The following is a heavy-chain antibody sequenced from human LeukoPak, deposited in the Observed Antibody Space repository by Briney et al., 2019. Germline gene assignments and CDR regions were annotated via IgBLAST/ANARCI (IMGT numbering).Heavy chain of an antibody. CDR2: INPSSGST. Sequence: GAPVKVSCKASGYTFTSYYMHWARQAPGQGLEWMGVINPSSGSTSYAQKVQGRLTMTRDTSTSTVYMELSSLRSEDTAVYYCASLAAAGIPWGQGTLVTVSS. J-gene: IGHJ5*02. CDR3: ASLAAAGIP. D-gene: IGHD6-13*01. CDR1: GYTFTSYY. V-gene: IGHV1-46*01.